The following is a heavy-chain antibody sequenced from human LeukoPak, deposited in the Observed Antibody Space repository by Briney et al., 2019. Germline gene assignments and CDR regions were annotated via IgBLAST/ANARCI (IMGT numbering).Heavy chain of an antibody. V-gene: IGHV4-59*08. CDR2: IHSSGST. Sequence: SETLSLTCTVSGGSIRNYFWSWIRQPPGKGLEWIGYIHSSGSTNYDPSLKSRVTISVDTSKNQFSLKVNSVTAADTAVYYCARVGYNWNLWFDFWGQGTTVTVSS. D-gene: IGHD1-7*01. CDR3: ARVGYNWNLWFDF. CDR1: GGSIRNYF. J-gene: IGHJ3*01.